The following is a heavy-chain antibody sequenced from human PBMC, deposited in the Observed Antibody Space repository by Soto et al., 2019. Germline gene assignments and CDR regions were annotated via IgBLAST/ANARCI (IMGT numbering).Heavy chain of an antibody. Sequence: EVQLVESGGGLVQPGGSLRLSCAASGFTVSSNYMSWVRQAPGKGLEWVPVIYSGGSTYYADSVKGRFTISRDNSKNTLYLQMNSLRADDTAVYYCARDLGGYSSSWYKGLGYWGQGTLVTVSS. CDR2: IYSGGST. CDR1: GFTVSSNY. V-gene: IGHV3-66*01. CDR3: ARDLGGYSSSWYKGLGY. D-gene: IGHD6-13*01. J-gene: IGHJ4*02.